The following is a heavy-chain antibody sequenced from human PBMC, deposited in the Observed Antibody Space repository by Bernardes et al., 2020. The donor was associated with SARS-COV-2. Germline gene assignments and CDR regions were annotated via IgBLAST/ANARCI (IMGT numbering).Heavy chain of an antibody. D-gene: IGHD3-9*01. J-gene: IGHJ4*02. CDR1: GFIFSDSY. Sequence: GGSLRLSCSASGFIFSDSYMSWIRQAPGKGLEWISYISGATGYTNYAGSVKGRFTISRDNARNSLYLQMTNLRADDTATYFCARDTSRFTASMDFESWGQGTLVTVSS. CDR2: ISGATGYT. V-gene: IGHV3-11*05. CDR3: ARDTSRFTASMDFES.